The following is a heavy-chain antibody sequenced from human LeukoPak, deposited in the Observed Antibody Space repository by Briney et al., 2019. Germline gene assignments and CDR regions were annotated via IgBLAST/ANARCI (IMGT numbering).Heavy chain of an antibody. CDR2: ISSSSSYI. CDR1: GFTFSSYS. Sequence: GGSLRLSCAASGFTFSSYSMNWVRQAPGKGLEWVSSISSSSSYIHYADSVKGRFTISRDNAKNSLYLQMNSLRAEDTAVYYCARDPVYDSSGLIGDFDYWGQGTLVTVFS. J-gene: IGHJ4*02. D-gene: IGHD3-22*01. V-gene: IGHV3-21*01. CDR3: ARDPVYDSSGLIGDFDY.